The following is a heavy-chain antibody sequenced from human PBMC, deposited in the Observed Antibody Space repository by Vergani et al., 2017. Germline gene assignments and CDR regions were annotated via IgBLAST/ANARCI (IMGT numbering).Heavy chain of an antibody. J-gene: IGHJ4*02. Sequence: QVQLVQSGAEVKKPGASVKVSCKASGYTFTSYDINWVRQATGQGLEWMGWMNPNSGNTGYAQKFQGRVTMTRNTSISTAYMELSRLRSDDTAVYYCAREIAVAGKRLKALHYWGQGTLVTVSS. V-gene: IGHV1-8*01. CDR1: GYTFTSYD. D-gene: IGHD6-19*01. CDR3: AREIAVAGKRLKALHY. CDR2: MNPNSGNT.